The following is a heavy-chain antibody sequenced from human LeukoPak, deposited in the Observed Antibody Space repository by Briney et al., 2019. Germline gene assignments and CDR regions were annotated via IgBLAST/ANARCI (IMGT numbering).Heavy chain of an antibody. CDR1: GFTFSSYS. D-gene: IGHD6-19*01. V-gene: IGHV3-21*01. CDR2: ISSSSRYI. J-gene: IGHJ4*02. CDR3: ARDNGWGRYYFDS. Sequence: PGGSLRLSCAASGFTFSSYSMNWVRQAPGKGLEWVSFISSSSRYIYYADSVKGGFTISRDNAKNSMYLQMNSLRVKDTAVYYCARDNGWGRYYFDSWGQGTLATVSS.